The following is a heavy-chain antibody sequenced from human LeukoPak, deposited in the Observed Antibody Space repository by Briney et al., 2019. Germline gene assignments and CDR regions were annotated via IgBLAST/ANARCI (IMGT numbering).Heavy chain of an antibody. CDR1: GGSISSGGYS. CDR2: IYHSGST. D-gene: IGHD2-2*01. V-gene: IGHV4-30-2*01. CDR3: ARGGLGYCSRTTCSFDY. J-gene: IGHJ4*02. Sequence: PSQTLSLTCAVSGGSISSGGYSWSWIRQPPGKGLEWIGYIYHSGSTYYNPSLKSRVTISVDRSKNQFSLKLSSVTAADTAVYYCARGGLGYCSRTTCSFDYWGQGTLVTVSS.